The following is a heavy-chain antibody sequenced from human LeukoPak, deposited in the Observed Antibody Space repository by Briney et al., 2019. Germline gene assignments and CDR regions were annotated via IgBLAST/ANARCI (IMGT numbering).Heavy chain of an antibody. CDR3: ARGPYCSGGSCYSNDAFDI. CDR1: GVSISSGSYY. Sequence: PSETLSLTCTVSGVSISSGSYYRSWIRQPAGKGLEWIGRVYTSGSTNYNPSLKSRITISVDTSKNQFSLKLSSVTVADTAVYYCARGPYCSGGSCYSNDAFDIWGQGTMVTVSS. D-gene: IGHD2-15*01. CDR2: VYTSGST. V-gene: IGHV4-61*02. J-gene: IGHJ3*02.